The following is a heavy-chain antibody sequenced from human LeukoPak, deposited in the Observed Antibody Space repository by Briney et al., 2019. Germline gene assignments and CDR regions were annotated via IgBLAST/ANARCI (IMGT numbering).Heavy chain of an antibody. V-gene: IGHV1-2*02. CDR2: INPNSGGT. J-gene: IGHJ4*02. CDR3: ARVASSWYGDYVDY. D-gene: IGHD6-13*01. Sequence: ASLKVSCKASGYTFIGYYMHWVRQAPGQGLEWMGWINPNSGGTTYAQNFQGRVTMTRDTSINTAYMELNSLTSDDTAVYYCARVASSWYGDYVDYWGQGTLFTVSS. CDR1: GYTFIGYY.